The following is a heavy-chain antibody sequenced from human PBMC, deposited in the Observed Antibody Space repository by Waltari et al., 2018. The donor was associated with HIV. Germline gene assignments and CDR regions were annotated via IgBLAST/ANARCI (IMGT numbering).Heavy chain of an antibody. CDR3: ARDRNFVWLGGFDY. D-gene: IGHD3-9*01. CDR1: GFTFSSYW. J-gene: IGHJ4*02. Sequence: EVQLVESGGGLVQPGGSLRLSCAASGFTFSSYWMSWVRQAPGKGLEWVANIKQDGSEKYYVDSVKGRFTISRDNAKNSLYLQMNSLRAEDTAVYYCARDRNFVWLGGFDYWGQGTLVTVSS. V-gene: IGHV3-7*04. CDR2: IKQDGSEK.